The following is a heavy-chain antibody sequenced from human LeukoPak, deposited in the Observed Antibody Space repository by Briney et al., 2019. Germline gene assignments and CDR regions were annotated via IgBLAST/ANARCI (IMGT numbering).Heavy chain of an antibody. CDR1: GGSISSYY. J-gene: IGHJ4*02. Sequence: PSETLSLTCTVSGGSISSYYWSWIRQPPGKGLEWIGYIYYSGSTNYNPSLKSRVTISVDTSKNQFSLKLSSVTAADTAAYYCTSSSWPDYFDYWGQGTLVTVSS. V-gene: IGHV4-59*08. D-gene: IGHD6-13*01. CDR2: IYYSGST. CDR3: TSSSWPDYFDY.